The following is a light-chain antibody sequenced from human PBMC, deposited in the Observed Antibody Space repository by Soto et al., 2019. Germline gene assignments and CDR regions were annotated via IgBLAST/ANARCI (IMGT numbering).Light chain of an antibody. Sequence: AIQMTQSPSSLSASVGDRVTITCRASQAISNDIGWYQQRPGKAPKLLMYSASTLHTDVPSRFSGSGFGSDFTLTISSLQPEDFATYYCLQEYSYPYTFGQGTKLEIK. V-gene: IGKV1-6*01. J-gene: IGKJ2*01. CDR1: QAISND. CDR3: LQEYSYPYT. CDR2: SAS.